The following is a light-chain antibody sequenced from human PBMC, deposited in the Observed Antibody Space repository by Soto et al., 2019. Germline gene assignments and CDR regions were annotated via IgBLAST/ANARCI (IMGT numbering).Light chain of an antibody. CDR2: DVT. CDR1: SSDVGYYNY. J-gene: IGLJ1*01. V-gene: IGLV2-11*01. Sequence: QSVLTQPRSVSGSPGQSVTISCTGTSSDVGYYNYVSWYQQHPGKVPKLMIYDVTKRPSGVPVRFSGSKSGNTASLTISGLQADDEADYYCCSYAGRSTPYVFGTGTKLNVL. CDR3: CSYAGRSTPYV.